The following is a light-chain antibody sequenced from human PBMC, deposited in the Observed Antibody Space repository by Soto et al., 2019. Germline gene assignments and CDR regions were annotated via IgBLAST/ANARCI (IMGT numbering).Light chain of an antibody. V-gene: IGKV3-20*01. CDR2: DAS. Sequence: EIVLTQSPGTLSLSPGERATLSCRASQYVNNNYLAWYQQKPGQAPRLLIYDASSRATSIPDRFTGSGSGTDFTLTISRLEPEDFAVYYGQQYSTSVLTFGGGTKVEIK. CDR1: QYVNNNY. CDR3: QQYSTSVLT. J-gene: IGKJ4*01.